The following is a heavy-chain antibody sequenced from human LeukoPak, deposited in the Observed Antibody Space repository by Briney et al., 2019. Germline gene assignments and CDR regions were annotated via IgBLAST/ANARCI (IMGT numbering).Heavy chain of an antibody. J-gene: IGHJ6*02. Sequence: GGSLRLSCAASGFTFNTYTMNWVRQAPGKGLEWVSYISGSSGIIDYADSVRGRFTISRDNAKNSLYLQMNSLRVEDTAVYYCARDGQRLAPYAMDVWGQGTTITVSS. CDR2: ISGSSGII. D-gene: IGHD6-25*01. CDR3: ARDGQRLAPYAMDV. V-gene: IGHV3-48*01. CDR1: GFTFNTYT.